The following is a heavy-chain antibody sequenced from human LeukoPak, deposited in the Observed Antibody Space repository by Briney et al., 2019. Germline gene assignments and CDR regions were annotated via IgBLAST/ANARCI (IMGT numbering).Heavy chain of an antibody. J-gene: IGHJ4*02. CDR1: GGSISSSSYY. CDR3: ARVVRGSSGSAYYFDY. V-gene: IGHV4-39*07. D-gene: IGHD3-10*01. CDR2: IYYSGST. Sequence: SETLSLTCTVSGGSISSSSYYWGWIRQPPGKELEWIGSIYYSGSTYYNPSLKSRVTISVDTSKNQFSLKLSSVTAADTAVYYCARVVRGSSGSAYYFDYWGQGTLVTVSS.